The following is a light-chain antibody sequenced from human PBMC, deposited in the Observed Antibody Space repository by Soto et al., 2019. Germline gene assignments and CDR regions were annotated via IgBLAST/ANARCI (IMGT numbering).Light chain of an antibody. CDR3: QQYNTYWT. CDR1: QSISSY. V-gene: IGKV1-39*01. Sequence: DIQMTQSPSSLSASVGDRVTITCRASQSISSYLNWYQQRPGKAPKVLIYGASTLQSGVPSRFSGSGSGTEFTLTISSLQPDDLATYYCQQYNTYWTFGQGTKVDIK. CDR2: GAS. J-gene: IGKJ1*01.